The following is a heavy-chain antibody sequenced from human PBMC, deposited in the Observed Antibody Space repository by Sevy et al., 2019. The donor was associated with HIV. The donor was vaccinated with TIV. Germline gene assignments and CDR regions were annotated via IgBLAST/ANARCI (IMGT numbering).Heavy chain of an antibody. CDR1: GFTVSSNY. CDR3: AREREFTIFGVLIEYGMDV. V-gene: IGHV3-53*01. J-gene: IGHJ6*02. Sequence: GGSLRLSCAASGFTVSSNYMSWVRQAPGKGLEWVSVIYSGGTTYYADSVKGRFPISRDNSKNTLYLQMKNLRAEDTAVYYCAREREFTIFGVLIEYGMDVWGQGTTVTVSS. D-gene: IGHD3-3*01. CDR2: IYSGGTT.